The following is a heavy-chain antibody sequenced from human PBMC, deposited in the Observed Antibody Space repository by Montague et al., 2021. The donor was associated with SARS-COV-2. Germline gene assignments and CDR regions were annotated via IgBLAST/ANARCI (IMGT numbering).Heavy chain of an antibody. D-gene: IGHD3-3*01. CDR3: ARRPTSSITIFGVAQLRGGLGF. V-gene: IGHV4-39*01. Sequence: SETLSLTCTVSGGSISSSSYYWGWIRQPPGRGLEWIGSIYYSGSTYYNPSLKSRVTISVDTSKNQFSLKLSSVTAADTAVYYCARRPTSSITIFGVAQLRGGLGFWGQGTLVTVSS. CDR1: GGSISSSSYY. CDR2: IYYSGST. J-gene: IGHJ4*02.